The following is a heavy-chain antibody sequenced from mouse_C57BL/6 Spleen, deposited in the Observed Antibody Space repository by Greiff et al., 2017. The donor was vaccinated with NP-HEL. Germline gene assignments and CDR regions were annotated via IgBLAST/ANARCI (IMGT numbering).Heavy chain of an antibody. CDR2: IYPSDSET. Sequence: VQLQQPGAELVRPGSSVKLSCKASGYTFTSYWMDWVKQRPGQGLEWIGNIYPSDSETHYNQKFKDKATLTVDKSSSTAYMQLSSLTSEDSAVYYCASLRWGYAMDYWGQGTSVTVSS. CDR1: GYTFTSYW. V-gene: IGHV1-61*01. J-gene: IGHJ4*01. D-gene: IGHD2-10*01. CDR3: ASLRWGYAMDY.